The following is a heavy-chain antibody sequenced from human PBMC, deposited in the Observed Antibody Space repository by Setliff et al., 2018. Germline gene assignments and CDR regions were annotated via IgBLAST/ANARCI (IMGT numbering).Heavy chain of an antibody. CDR2: LHTSGST. V-gene: IGHV4-61*02. D-gene: IGHD1-26*01. Sequence: PSETLSLTCAVSGGSISSGSYHWSWIRQPAGKGLEWVGRLHTSGSTNYNPSLKSRVTISVDTSKNQFSLKLSSVTAADTAVYFCARDNTIVGATDYWGQGTLVTVSS. J-gene: IGHJ4*02. CDR3: ARDNTIVGATDY. CDR1: GGSISSGSYH.